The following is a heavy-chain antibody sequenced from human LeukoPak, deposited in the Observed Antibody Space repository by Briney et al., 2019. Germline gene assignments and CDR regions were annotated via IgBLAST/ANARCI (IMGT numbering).Heavy chain of an antibody. V-gene: IGHV1-2*06. J-gene: IGHJ5*02. CDR3: ARAMTTVTVNWFDP. CDR1: GYTFTGYY. D-gene: IGHD4-17*01. Sequence: ASVKVSCKASGYTFTGYYMHWVRQAPGQGREWMGRINPNSGGTNYAQKFQGRVTMTRDTSISTAYMELSRLRSDDTAVYYCARAMTTVTVNWFDPWGQGTLVTVSS. CDR2: INPNSGGT.